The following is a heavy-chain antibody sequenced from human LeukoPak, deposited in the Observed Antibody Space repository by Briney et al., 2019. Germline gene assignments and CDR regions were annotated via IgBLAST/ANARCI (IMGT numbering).Heavy chain of an antibody. D-gene: IGHD6-13*01. J-gene: IGHJ4*02. CDR3: AKSIAAAGTRSL. CDR1: GFTVSSNY. V-gene: IGHV3-53*01. CDR2: IYSGGST. Sequence: GGSLRLSCAASGFTVSSNYMSWVRQAPGKGLEWVSVIYSGGSTYYADSVKGRFTISRDNSKNTLYLQMNSLRAEDTAVYYCAKSIAAAGTRSLWGQGTLVTVSS.